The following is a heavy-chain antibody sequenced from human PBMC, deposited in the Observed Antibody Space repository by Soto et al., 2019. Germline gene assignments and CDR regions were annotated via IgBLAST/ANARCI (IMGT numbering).Heavy chain of an antibody. CDR1: GGSISSYY. J-gene: IGHJ5*02. V-gene: IGHV4-59*08. CDR2: IYYSGST. CDR3: ARHFSDLRDPLLRGLLEP. D-gene: IGHD3-3*01. Sequence: TSETLSLTCTVSGGSISSYYWSWIRQPPGKGLEWIGYIYYSGSTNYNPSLKSRVTISVDTSKNQFSLKLSSVTAADTAVYYCARHFSDLRDPLLRGLLEPWGQGTLVTVSS.